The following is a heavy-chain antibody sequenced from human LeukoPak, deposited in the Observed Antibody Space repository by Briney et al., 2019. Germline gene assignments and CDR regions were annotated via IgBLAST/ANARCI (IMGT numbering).Heavy chain of an antibody. D-gene: IGHD6-13*01. CDR2: ISSSSTYI. J-gene: IGHJ4*02. CDR1: GFTFSSYS. CDR3: AGVPYTSSTYYFDY. Sequence: KSAGSLRLSCAASGFTFSSYSMNWVRQAPGKGLEWVSSISSSSTYIHYGDSVKGRFTSSRDNAKNSVDLHMDSLTADDTAVYYCAGVPYTSSTYYFDYWGQGTLVTVPS. V-gene: IGHV3-21*01.